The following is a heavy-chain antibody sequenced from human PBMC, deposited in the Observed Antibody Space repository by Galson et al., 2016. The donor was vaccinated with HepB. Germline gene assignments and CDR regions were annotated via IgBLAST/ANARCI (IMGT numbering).Heavy chain of an antibody. CDR1: GYTFTGYY. CDR2: INPNSGGT. D-gene: IGHD1/OR15-1a*01. Sequence: SVKVSCKASGYTFTGYYIDWVRQAPGQGLEWMGRINPNSGGTKYVQKFQGRVTMTRDTSISTAYMELNRLRSDDTAVYYCAVVLNKSMGDYWGQGTLVTVSS. V-gene: IGHV1-2*06. J-gene: IGHJ4*02. CDR3: AVVLNKSMGDY.